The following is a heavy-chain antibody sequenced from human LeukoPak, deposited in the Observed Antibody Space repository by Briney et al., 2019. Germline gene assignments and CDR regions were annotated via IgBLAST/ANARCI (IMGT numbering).Heavy chain of an antibody. V-gene: IGHV4-61*02. CDR2: IYTSGST. J-gene: IGHJ4*02. CDR3: ARHSSDDYIDY. D-gene: IGHD3-10*01. Sequence: SETLSLTCTVSGVSISSGSYYWSWIRQPAGKGLEWIGRIYTSGSTNYNPSLKSRVTISVDTSKNQFSLKLSSVTAADRAVYYCARHSSDDYIDYWGQGTLVTVSS. CDR1: GVSISSGSYY.